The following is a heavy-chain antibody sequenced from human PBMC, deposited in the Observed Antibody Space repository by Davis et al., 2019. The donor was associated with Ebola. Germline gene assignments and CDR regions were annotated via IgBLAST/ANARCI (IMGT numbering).Heavy chain of an antibody. J-gene: IGHJ5*02. Sequence: SGPTLVKPTQTLTLTCTFSGFSLSTSGMRVSWIRQPPGKALEWLARIDWDDDKFYSTSLKTRLTISKDTSKNQVVLTMTNMDPVDTATYYCAHRRITIYKAGGFDPWGQGTLVTVSS. CDR2: IDWDDDK. V-gene: IGHV2-70*12. D-gene: IGHD3-9*01. CDR3: AHRRITIYKAGGFDP. CDR1: GFSLSTSGMR.